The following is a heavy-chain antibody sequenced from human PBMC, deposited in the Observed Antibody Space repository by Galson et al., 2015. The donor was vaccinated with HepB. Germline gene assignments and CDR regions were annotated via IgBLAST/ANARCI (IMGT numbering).Heavy chain of an antibody. CDR2: ISGSGGST. D-gene: IGHD2-8*02. V-gene: IGHV3-23*01. CDR1: GFTFSSYA. Sequence: SLRLSCAASGFTFSSYAMSWVRQAPGKGLEWVSAISGSGGSTYYADSVKGRFTISRNNSKNTLYLQMNSLRAEDTAVYYCAKGLEVGFLQYWGQGTLVTVSS. CDR3: AKGLEVGFLQY. J-gene: IGHJ4*02.